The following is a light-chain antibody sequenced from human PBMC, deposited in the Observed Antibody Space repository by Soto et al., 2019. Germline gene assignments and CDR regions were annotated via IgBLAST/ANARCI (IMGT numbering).Light chain of an antibody. CDR1: SSDVGGYNY. J-gene: IGLJ1*01. CDR2: DVS. Sequence: QSVLTQPASVSGSPGQSITISCTGTSSDVGGYNYVSWYQQHPGKAPKLMIYDVSNRPSGLSNRFSGSKSGNTASLTIAGLQADDDSDYYCSSFTSSSTLDVFGTGTKLSVL. V-gene: IGLV2-14*01. CDR3: SSFTSSSTLDV.